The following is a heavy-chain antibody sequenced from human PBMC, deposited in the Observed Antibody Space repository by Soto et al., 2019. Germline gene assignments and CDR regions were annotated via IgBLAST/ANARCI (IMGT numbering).Heavy chain of an antibody. Sequence: GGSLRLSCAASGFTFDDYTMHWVRQAPGKGLEWVSLISWDGGSTYYADSVKGRFTISRDNSKNSLYLQMNSLRTEDTALYYCAKVPREYSSSSYFDYWGQGTLVTVSS. V-gene: IGHV3-43*01. D-gene: IGHD6-6*01. CDR2: ISWDGGST. CDR1: GFTFDDYT. J-gene: IGHJ4*02. CDR3: AKVPREYSSSSYFDY.